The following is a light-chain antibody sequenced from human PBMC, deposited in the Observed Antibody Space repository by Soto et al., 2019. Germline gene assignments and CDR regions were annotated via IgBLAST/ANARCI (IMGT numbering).Light chain of an antibody. Sequence: QSALTQPASVSGSPGQSITISCTGTSSDVGAYNYVSWYQQHPGKAPKLMIYEVTNRPSGVSYRFSGSKSGNTASLTISGLQAEDEADYYCISYTSNTTVVFGGGTKVTVL. CDR3: ISYTSNTTVV. J-gene: IGLJ2*01. V-gene: IGLV2-14*01. CDR1: SSDVGAYNY. CDR2: EVT.